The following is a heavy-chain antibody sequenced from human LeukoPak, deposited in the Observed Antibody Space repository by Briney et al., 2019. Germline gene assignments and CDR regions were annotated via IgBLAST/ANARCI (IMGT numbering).Heavy chain of an antibody. Sequence: PGGSLRLSCAASGFTFSSYSMNWVRQAPGKGLEWVSSISSSSSYIYYADSVKGRFTISRDNAKNSLYLQMNSLRAEDTAVYYCARDSDYYDSSGWFDYWGQGTLVTVSS. CDR2: ISSSSSYI. D-gene: IGHD3-22*01. J-gene: IGHJ4*02. V-gene: IGHV3-21*01. CDR3: ARDSDYYDSSGWFDY. CDR1: GFTFSSYS.